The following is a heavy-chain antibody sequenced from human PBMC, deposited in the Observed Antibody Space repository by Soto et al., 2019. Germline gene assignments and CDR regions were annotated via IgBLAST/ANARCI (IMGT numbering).Heavy chain of an antibody. CDR3: ARESSSGNSYFDY. D-gene: IGHD1-26*01. CDR1: GFTVSSSN. Sequence: GGSLRLSCAASGFTVSSSNMRWVRQAPGKGLEWVSLIYSGGSTYYADSVKGRFTISRDNSKNTLFLQMNSVRADDTAMYYCARESSSGNSYFDYWGRGTQVTVPQ. CDR2: IYSGGST. V-gene: IGHV3-66*01. J-gene: IGHJ4*02.